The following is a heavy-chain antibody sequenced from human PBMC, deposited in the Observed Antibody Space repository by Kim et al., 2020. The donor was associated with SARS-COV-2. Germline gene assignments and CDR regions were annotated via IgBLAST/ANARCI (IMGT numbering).Heavy chain of an antibody. D-gene: IGHD1-1*01. J-gene: IGHJ4*02. CDR3: ARVVHAGGNHYSFDY. Sequence: ADSVTGRFTISRDNSKNTLYLHMGSLRAEDMAVYYCARVVHAGGNHYSFDYWGQGTLVTVSS. V-gene: IGHV3-64*02.